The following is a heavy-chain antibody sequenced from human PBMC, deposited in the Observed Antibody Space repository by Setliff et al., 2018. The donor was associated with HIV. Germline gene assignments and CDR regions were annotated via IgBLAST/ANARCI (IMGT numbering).Heavy chain of an antibody. CDR2: INAGNGNT. CDR1: GYTFTSYA. Sequence: ASVKVSCKASGYTFTSYAMHWVRQAPGQRLEWMGWINAGNGNTKYSQKFQGRVTITRDTSTSTAYMELRSLRSDDTAVYYCARDTAIVGATSVSYWGQGTLVTVSS. V-gene: IGHV1-3*01. CDR3: ARDTAIVGATSVSY. J-gene: IGHJ4*02. D-gene: IGHD1-26*01.